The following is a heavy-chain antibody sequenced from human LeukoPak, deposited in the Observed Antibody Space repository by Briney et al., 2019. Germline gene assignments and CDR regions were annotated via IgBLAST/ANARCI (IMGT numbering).Heavy chain of an antibody. J-gene: IGHJ4*02. Sequence: PGGSLRLSCAASGITFSNYWMSWVRQAPEKGLEWVAHIKQDGSKKHYLDSVKGRFTISRDNAENSLYLQMTSLGADDTAVYYCATVPPGRCDGDPCYPVFDHWGRGALVTVSS. D-gene: IGHD2-21*01. CDR1: GITFSNYW. V-gene: IGHV3-7*01. CDR3: ATVPPGRCDGDPCYPVFDH. CDR2: IKQDGSKK.